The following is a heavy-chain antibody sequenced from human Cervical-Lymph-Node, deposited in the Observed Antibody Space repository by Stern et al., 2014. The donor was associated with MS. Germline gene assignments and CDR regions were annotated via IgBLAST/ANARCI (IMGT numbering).Heavy chain of an antibody. J-gene: IGHJ4*02. CDR2: IYHTGSV. D-gene: IGHD2-15*01. CDR1: GGSLRSYY. CDR3: AREGEYCSGSRCYPFLDY. Sequence: QVQLVESGPGLVKPSETLSLTCTVSGGSLRSYYWNWIRQAPGKGLEWLGFIYHTGSVTYNPSRSSRVAMSVDTSKNQFSLTVSSVTAADTAVYYCAREGEYCSGSRCYPFLDYWGQGTLVTVSS. V-gene: IGHV4-59*01.